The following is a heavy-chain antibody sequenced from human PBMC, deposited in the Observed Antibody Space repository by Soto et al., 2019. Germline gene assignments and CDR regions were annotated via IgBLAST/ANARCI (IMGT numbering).Heavy chain of an antibody. CDR3: AKDIGSTTVTTSALDY. V-gene: IGHV3-9*01. CDR2: ISWNSGSI. D-gene: IGHD4-17*01. CDR1: GFTFDDYV. Sequence: EVQLVESGGGLVQPGRSLRLSCAASGFTFDDYVMHWVRQAPGKGLEWVSGISWNSGSIGYADSVKGRFTISRDNAKNSLYLQMNSLRAEDTALYYCAKDIGSTTVTTSALDYWGQGTLVTVSS. J-gene: IGHJ4*02.